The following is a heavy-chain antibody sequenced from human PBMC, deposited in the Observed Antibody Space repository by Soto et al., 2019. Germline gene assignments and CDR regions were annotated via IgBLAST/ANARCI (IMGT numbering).Heavy chain of an antibody. CDR3: ARRRPTGYYNY. Sequence: QVQLVESGGALVKPGGSLRLSCAASGFPFSDYYMSWIRQAPGKGLEWVSSISSSSDTNYAQSVKGRFTISRDNAKNSLHLQMNSLRAEDTAVYYCARRRPTGYYNYWGQGTLVTVSA. CDR1: GFPFSDYY. D-gene: IGHD3-9*01. V-gene: IGHV3-11*05. CDR2: ISSSSDT. J-gene: IGHJ4*02.